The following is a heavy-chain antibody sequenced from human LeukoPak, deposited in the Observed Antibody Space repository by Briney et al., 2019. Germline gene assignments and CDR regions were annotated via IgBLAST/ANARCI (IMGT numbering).Heavy chain of an antibody. CDR1: GFTFSNYN. J-gene: IGHJ6*02. D-gene: IGHD4-17*01. Sequence: GGSLRLSCAASGFTFSNYNMNWVRQAPGKGLEWVSYISTSGTIYYVDSVKGRFTISRDDAENSLYLQMNSLRAEDTAVYYCARGGPGDYDYYYGMDVWGQGTTVTVSS. CDR3: ARGGPGDYDYYYGMDV. V-gene: IGHV3-69-1*01. CDR2: ISTSGTI.